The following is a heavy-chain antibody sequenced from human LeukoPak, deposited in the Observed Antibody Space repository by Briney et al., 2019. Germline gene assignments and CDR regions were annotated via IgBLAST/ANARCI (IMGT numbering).Heavy chain of an antibody. V-gene: IGHV3-23*01. CDR3: AKLSSSWSFNY. J-gene: IGHJ4*02. CDR1: GFTFSTYG. CDR2: NSGHGGGLT. Sequence: GGSLRLSCAASGFTFSTYGMSWVLQAPGKGLEWVSGTGNSGHGGGLTYYADSVKGRFTISRDNSKNTLYLQMNSLRAEDTAVYYCAKLSSSWSFNYWGQGTLVTVSS. D-gene: IGHD6-13*01.